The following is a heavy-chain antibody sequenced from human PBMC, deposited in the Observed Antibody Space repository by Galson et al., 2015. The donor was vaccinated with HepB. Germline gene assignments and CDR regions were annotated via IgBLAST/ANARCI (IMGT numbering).Heavy chain of an antibody. CDR1: GFSFGDYA. J-gene: IGHJ3*02. CDR2: IRSNAYGETT. Sequence: SLRLSCAASGFSFGDYAMYWVRQAPGKGLEWVCLIRSNAYGETTQYAASVKGRFTISRDDSKSIAYLQMNSLKTEDTAVYYCTCGRYGQDANDIWGQGTMVTVSS. D-gene: IGHD1-26*01. V-gene: IGHV3-49*04. CDR3: TCGRYGQDANDI.